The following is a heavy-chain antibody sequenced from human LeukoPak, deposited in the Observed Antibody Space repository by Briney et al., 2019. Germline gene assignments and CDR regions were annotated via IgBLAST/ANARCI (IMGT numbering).Heavy chain of an antibody. Sequence: SETLSLTCTVSGGSLSSSSYYWGWIRQPPGKGLEWIGSIYYSGSTYYNLSLKSRVTLSVDTSKNQFSLKLSSVTAADTAVYYCASTYYDFWSGHYFDYWGQGALVTVSS. D-gene: IGHD3-3*01. CDR3: ASTYYDFWSGHYFDY. CDR1: GGSLSSSSYY. CDR2: IYYSGST. J-gene: IGHJ4*02. V-gene: IGHV4-39*01.